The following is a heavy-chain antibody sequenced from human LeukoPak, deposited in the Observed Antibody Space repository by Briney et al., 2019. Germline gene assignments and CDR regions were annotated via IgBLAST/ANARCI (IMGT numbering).Heavy chain of an antibody. J-gene: IGHJ6*02. CDR2: ITPISGTT. CDR3: ARGGTVTTSLYYYGMDV. V-gene: IGHV1-46*01. Sequence: GASVKVSCKASGYTFTSYYVHWVRQAPGQGLEWMGIITPISGTTTYAQTFQRTLTMPSDPSPTTLYMELSSLRSEHTAAYYCARGGTVTTSLYYYGMDVWGQGTTVTVSS. CDR1: GYTFTSYY. D-gene: IGHD4-17*01.